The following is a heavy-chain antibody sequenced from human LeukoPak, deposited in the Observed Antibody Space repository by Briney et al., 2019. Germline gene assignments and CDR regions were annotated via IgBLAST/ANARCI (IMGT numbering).Heavy chain of an antibody. CDR2: IYYSGST. Sequence: PLETLSLTCTVSGGSISSYYWSWIRQPPGKGLEWIGYIYYSGSTNYNPSLKSRVTISVDTSKNQFSLKLSSVTAADTAVYYCARGGRGYSYGHFDYWGQGTLVTVSS. CDR3: ARGGRGYSYGHFDY. J-gene: IGHJ4*02. D-gene: IGHD5-18*01. V-gene: IGHV4-59*01. CDR1: GGSISSYY.